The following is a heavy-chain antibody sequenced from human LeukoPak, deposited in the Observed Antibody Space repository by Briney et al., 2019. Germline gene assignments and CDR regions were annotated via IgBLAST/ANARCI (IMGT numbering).Heavy chain of an antibody. J-gene: IGHJ4*01. CDR1: GFTFSDYT. CDR2: IWYDGSNK. V-gene: IGHV3-33*01. D-gene: IGHD3-10*01. CDR3: ARDGDTAIRGVNFDY. Sequence: PGGSLRLSCAASGFTFSDYTIHWVRQAPGKGLEWVAVIWYDGSNKYYADSVKGRLTISRDNSKNTLFLEMSSLRPEDTAIYYCARDGDTAIRGVNFDYWGRGTLVTVSS.